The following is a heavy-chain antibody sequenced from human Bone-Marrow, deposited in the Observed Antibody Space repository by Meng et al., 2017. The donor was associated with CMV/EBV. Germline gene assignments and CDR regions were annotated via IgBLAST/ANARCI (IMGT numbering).Heavy chain of an antibody. J-gene: IGHJ4*02. CDR1: GFIVSSNY. CDR2: IYSGGGT. CDR3: AKDPGGILY. D-gene: IGHD3-16*01. Sequence: GGSLRLSCAASGFIVSSNYINWVRQAPGKGLEWVSIIYSGGGTYYADSVKGRFTISRDKSKNTVYLQMNSLRAEDTAVYYCAKDPGGILYWGQGTLVTISS. V-gene: IGHV3-53*01.